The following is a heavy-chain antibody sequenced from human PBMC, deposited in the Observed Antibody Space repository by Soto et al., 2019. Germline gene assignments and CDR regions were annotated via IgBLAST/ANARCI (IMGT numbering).Heavy chain of an antibody. V-gene: IGHV3-23*01. D-gene: IGHD3-9*01. Sequence: EVQLLESGGGLVQPGGSLSLSCAASGFTFSSYAMSWVRQAPGKGLEWVSAISGSGGSTYYADSVKGRFTISRDNSKNTLYLQMNSLRAEDTAVYYCAKPHYDILTGHDYWGQGTLVTVSS. J-gene: IGHJ4*02. CDR1: GFTFSSYA. CDR3: AKPHYDILTGHDY. CDR2: ISGSGGST.